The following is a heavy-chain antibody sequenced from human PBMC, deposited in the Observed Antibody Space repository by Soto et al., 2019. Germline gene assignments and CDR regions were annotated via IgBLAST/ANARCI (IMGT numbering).Heavy chain of an antibody. CDR1: GGTFSSYA. CDR2: IIPIFGTA. Sequence: ASVKVSCKASGGTFSSYAISWVRQAPGQGLEWMGGIIPIFGTANYAQKFQGRVTITADESTSTAYMELSSLRSEDTAVYYCARGIPTSGPDQGSVLVDYYYYYGMDVWGQGTTVTVSS. V-gene: IGHV1-69*13. D-gene: IGHD2-15*01. J-gene: IGHJ6*02. CDR3: ARGIPTSGPDQGSVLVDYYYYYGMDV.